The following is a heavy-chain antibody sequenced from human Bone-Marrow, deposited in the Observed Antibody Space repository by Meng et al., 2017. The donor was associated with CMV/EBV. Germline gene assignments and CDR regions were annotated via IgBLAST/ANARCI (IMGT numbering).Heavy chain of an antibody. CDR3: ARTYRYSSSWKFDY. V-gene: IGHV1-2*02. J-gene: IGHJ4*02. Sequence: ASVKVSCKASGYTFTGYYLHWVRQAPGQGLEWMGWINPNSGGTNYAQKFQGRVTMTRDTSISTAYMELSRLRSDDTAVYYCARTYRYSSSWKFDYWGQGILVTVSS. D-gene: IGHD6-13*01. CDR1: GYTFTGYY. CDR2: INPNSGGT.